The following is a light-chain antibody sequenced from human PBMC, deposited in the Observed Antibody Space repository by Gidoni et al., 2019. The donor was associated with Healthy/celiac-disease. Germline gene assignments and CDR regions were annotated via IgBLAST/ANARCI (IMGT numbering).Light chain of an antibody. V-gene: IGKV1-9*01. J-gene: IGKJ4*01. Sequence: DIPLNQSPSFLSASVGDRGTITCRASQGISSYLAWYQQKPGKAPKLLIYAASTLQSGVPSMFCGSVSGTEFTLTISSLQPEDFATYYCQQLNSYLLTFGGGTKVEIK. CDR3: QQLNSYLLT. CDR1: QGISSY. CDR2: AAS.